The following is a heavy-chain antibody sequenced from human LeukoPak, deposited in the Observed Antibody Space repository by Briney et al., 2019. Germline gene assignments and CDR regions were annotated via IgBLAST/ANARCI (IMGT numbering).Heavy chain of an antibody. Sequence: GGSLRLSCAASGFTFSSYEMNWVRQAPGKGLEWVSYISSSGSTIYYADSVKGRFTISRDNAKNSLYLQMNSLRAEDTAVYYCATGARGSGWLKERASRYGQDYWGQGTLVTVSS. CDR1: GFTFSSYE. V-gene: IGHV3-48*03. D-gene: IGHD6-19*01. CDR3: ATGARGSGWLKERASRYGQDY. J-gene: IGHJ4*02. CDR2: ISSSGSTI.